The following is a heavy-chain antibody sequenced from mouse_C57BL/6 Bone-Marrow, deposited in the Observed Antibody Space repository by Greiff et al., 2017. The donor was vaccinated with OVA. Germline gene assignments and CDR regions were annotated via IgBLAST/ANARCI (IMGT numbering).Heavy chain of an antibody. CDR2: ISSGGSYT. CDR3: ARQDGSRGAWFAY. D-gene: IGHD1-1*01. J-gene: IGHJ3*01. V-gene: IGHV5-6*01. CDR1: GFTFSSYG. Sequence: EVQGVESGGDLVKPGGSLKLSCAASGFTFSSYGMSWVRQTPDKRLEWVATISSGGSYTYYPDSVKGRFTISRDKAKNTLYLQMRSLKSEDTAMYYCARQDGSRGAWFAYWGQGTLVTVSA.